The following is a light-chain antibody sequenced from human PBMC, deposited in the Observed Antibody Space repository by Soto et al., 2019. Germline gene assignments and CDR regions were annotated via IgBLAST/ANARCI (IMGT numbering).Light chain of an antibody. V-gene: IGKV3-20*01. CDR3: QQDGSSRWT. CDR1: QSVSSSY. CDR2: CAS. J-gene: IGKJ1*01. Sequence: EIVLTQSPGTLPLSPGERTTLSCRASQSVSSSYLAWYQQKPGQAHRHLIYCASSRATGIPARFSSSGSGTDFTLTISRLEPEDCALYYCQQDGSSRWTFGQGTKVEIK.